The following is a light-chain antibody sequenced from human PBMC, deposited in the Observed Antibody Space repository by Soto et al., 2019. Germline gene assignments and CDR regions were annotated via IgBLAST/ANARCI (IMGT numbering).Light chain of an antibody. CDR3: QQYNNWPRT. J-gene: IGKJ1*01. CDR1: QSISNN. Sequence: EIVMTQSPVTLSASPGERATLSCRASQSISNNLAWYQQKPGQAPRLLIYGASTRATGIPARFSGSESGTEFTLSISSLQSEDFAVYYWQQYNNWPRTFGQGTKVEIK. V-gene: IGKV3-15*01. CDR2: GAS.